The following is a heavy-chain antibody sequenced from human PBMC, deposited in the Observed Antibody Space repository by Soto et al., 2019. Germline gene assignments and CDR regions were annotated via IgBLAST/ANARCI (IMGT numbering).Heavy chain of an antibody. CDR2: ISYDGSNK. Sequence: GGSLRLSCAASGFTFSSYGMHWVRQAPGKGLEWVAVISYDGSNKYYADSVKGRFTISRDNSKNTLYLQMNSLRAEDTAVYYCANWRIGYAFDIWGQGTMVTVSS. V-gene: IGHV3-30*18. CDR3: ANWRIGYAFDI. J-gene: IGHJ3*02. D-gene: IGHD3-16*02. CDR1: GFTFSSYG.